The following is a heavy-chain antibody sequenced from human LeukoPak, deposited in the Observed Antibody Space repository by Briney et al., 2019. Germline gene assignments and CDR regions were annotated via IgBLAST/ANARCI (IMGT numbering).Heavy chain of an antibody. Sequence: GGSLRLSCTAAGFTFGESGMSWVRQAPGKGLEWVGFIRSKVYGGTTEYAASVKGRFTISRDDSKSIAYLQMNSLKSEDTAVYYCIMGGYCSSTGCSWGYHYNMEVWGKGTTVTVSSGKNGHSRSWSGYYMDVWGKGTTVTVSS. D-gene: IGHD2-2*01. CDR1: GFTFGESG. CDR2: IRSKVYGGTT. V-gene: IGHV3-49*04. J-gene: IGHJ6*03. CDR3: IMGGYCSSTGCSWGYHYNMEVWGKGTTVTVSSGKNGHSRSWSGYYMDV.